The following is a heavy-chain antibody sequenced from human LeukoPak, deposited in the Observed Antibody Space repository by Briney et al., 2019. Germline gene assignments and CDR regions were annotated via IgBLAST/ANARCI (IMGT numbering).Heavy chain of an antibody. Sequence: KPSETLSLTCTLSGGAINDYYWSWIRQSPGKGLEWIGYIYYQGTTKYNPSLISRVTISVDTATSHFSLKMSSVTAADTAVYYCVSWRSGYFGYWGQGILVTVSS. J-gene: IGHJ4*02. CDR3: VSWRSGYFGY. V-gene: IGHV4-59*01. CDR2: IYYQGTT. D-gene: IGHD3-3*01. CDR1: GGAINDYY.